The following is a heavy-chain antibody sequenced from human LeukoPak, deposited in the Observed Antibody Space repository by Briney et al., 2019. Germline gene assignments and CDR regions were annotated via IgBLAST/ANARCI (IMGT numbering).Heavy chain of an antibody. CDR1: GFTFNKFA. V-gene: IGHV3-23*01. CDR3: ARDSGWYGIAL. CDR2: IIENGGET. D-gene: IGHD6-19*01. Sequence: GGSLRLSCAASGFTFNKFAMSWVRQAPGKGLEWVSGIIENGGETYYADSVRGRFTISRDNSKNTLYLQMNSLRAEDTAVYYCARDSGWYGIALWGRGTLVTVSS. J-gene: IGHJ2*01.